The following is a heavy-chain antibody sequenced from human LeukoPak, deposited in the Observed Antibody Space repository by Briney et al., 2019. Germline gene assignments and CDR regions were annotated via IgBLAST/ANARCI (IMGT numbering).Heavy chain of an antibody. Sequence: PGGSLRLSCAASGFTFSSYAMHWVRQAPGKGLEWVAVISYDGSNKYYANSVKGRFTISRDNARNSLHLQMNSLTDEDTAVYYCARDGTPDRITLFSHYFDSWGQGTLVTVSS. D-gene: IGHD3-9*01. CDR2: ISYDGSNK. J-gene: IGHJ4*02. CDR3: ARDGTPDRITLFSHYFDS. V-gene: IGHV3-30*04. CDR1: GFTFSSYA.